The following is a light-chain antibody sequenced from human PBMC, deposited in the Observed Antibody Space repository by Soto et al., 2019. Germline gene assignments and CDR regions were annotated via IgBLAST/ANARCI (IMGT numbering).Light chain of an antibody. CDR1: SSDVGGYKY. Sequence: QSVLTQPASVSGSPGQSITISCSGTSSDVGGYKYVSWYQQHPGEAPKLMIYDVSNRPSGVSNRFSGSKSGNTASLTISGLQAEDEAAYYCSSYTSSSTRVFGTGTKVTVL. CDR3: SSYTSSSTRV. CDR2: DVS. J-gene: IGLJ1*01. V-gene: IGLV2-14*01.